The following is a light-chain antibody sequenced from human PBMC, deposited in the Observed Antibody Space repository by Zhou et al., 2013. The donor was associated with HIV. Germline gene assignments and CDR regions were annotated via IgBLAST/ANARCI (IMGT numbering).Light chain of an antibody. CDR1: QDINNF. CDR2: DAS. V-gene: IGKV1-39*01. Sequence: DIQMTQSPSSLSASVGDRVTITCQASQDINNFLNWYQQKPGKAPKLLIYDASNLQTGVPSRFSGSGYGTDFTLTISSLQPEDFANYYCQQSYTTPETFGGGPRWRSN. CDR3: QQSYTTPET. J-gene: IGKJ4*01.